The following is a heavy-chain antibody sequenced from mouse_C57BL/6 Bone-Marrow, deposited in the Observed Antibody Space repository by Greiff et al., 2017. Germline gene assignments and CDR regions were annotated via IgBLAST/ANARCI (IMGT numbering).Heavy chain of an antibody. CDR2: ISNLAYSI. J-gene: IGHJ1*03. CDR1: GFTFSDYG. CDR3: ARLVYYDYDGGYCDV. Sequence: EVQRVESGGGLVQPGGSLKLSCAASGFTFSDYGMAWVRQAPRKGPEWVAFISNLAYSIYYADTVTGRFTLSRENAKNTLYLEMSSLRSEDTAMYYCARLVYYDYDGGYCDVWGTGTTVTVAS. D-gene: IGHD2-4*01. V-gene: IGHV5-15*01.